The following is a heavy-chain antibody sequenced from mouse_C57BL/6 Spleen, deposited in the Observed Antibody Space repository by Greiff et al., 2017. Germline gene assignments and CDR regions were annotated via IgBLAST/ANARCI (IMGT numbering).Heavy chain of an antibody. CDR3: ASRSKYYAMDY. D-gene: IGHD2-5*01. CDR1: GYTFTSYW. V-gene: IGHV1-59*01. CDR2: IDPSDSYT. Sequence: VQLQQPGAELVRPGTSVKLSCKASGYTFTSYWMHWVKQRPGQGLEWIGVIDPSDSYTNYNQKFKGKATLTVDTSSSTAYMQLSSLTSEDSAVYYCASRSKYYAMDYWGQGTSVTVSS. J-gene: IGHJ4*01.